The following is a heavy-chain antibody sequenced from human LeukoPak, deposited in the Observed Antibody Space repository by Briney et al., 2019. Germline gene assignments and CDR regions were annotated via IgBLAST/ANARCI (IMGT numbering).Heavy chain of an antibody. CDR3: ARDNYYDSRSAFDI. D-gene: IGHD3-22*01. V-gene: IGHV3-21*01. J-gene: IGHJ3*02. CDR1: GFTFSNYA. CDR2: ISSSNSYI. Sequence: GGSLRLSCAASGFTFSNYAMSWVRQAPGKGLEWVSSISSSNSYIYYADSMRGRFTISRDNAKNSLYLQMNSLRAEDTAVYYCARDNYYDSRSAFDIWGQGTMVTVSS.